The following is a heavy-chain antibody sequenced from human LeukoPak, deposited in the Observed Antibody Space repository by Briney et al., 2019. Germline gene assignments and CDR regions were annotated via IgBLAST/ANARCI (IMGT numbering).Heavy chain of an antibody. J-gene: IGHJ4*02. Sequence: ASVKVSCKASGYTFTSYGISWVRQAPGQGLEWMGWISAYNGNTNYAQKLQGRVTMTTDTSTSTAYMELSSLRSEDTAVYYCARVIAAAGINGPTYYFDYWGQGTLVTVSS. V-gene: IGHV1-18*01. D-gene: IGHD6-13*01. CDR1: GYTFTSYG. CDR3: ARVIAAAGINGPTYYFDY. CDR2: ISAYNGNT.